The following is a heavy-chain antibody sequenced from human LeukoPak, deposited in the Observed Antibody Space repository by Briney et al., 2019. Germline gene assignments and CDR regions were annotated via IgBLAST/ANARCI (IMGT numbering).Heavy chain of an antibody. CDR1: GLAFSAYK. J-gene: IGHJ4*02. CDR3: VVGGSPGY. Sequence: GGSPRLSCAASGLAFSAYKMHWVRPAPREGLVWVSRISTDGYTTDYADFVQGRFTASRDNTKNTWSLEMNSLRAEDTAVYYCVVGGSPGYWGQGTLVTVSS. CDR2: ISTDGYTT. D-gene: IGHD2-15*01. V-gene: IGHV3-74*01.